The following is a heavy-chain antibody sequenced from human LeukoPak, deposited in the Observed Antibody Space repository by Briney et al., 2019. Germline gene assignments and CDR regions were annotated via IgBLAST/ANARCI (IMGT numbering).Heavy chain of an antibody. CDR2: INPNSGGT. CDR3: ARDYDILTGTPFDY. Sequence: AAVKVSCKASGYTFTAYYMHWVRQAPGQGLEWMGWINPNSGGTNYAQKLQGRVTMTTDTSTSTAYMELRSLRSDDTAVYYCARDYDILTGTPFDYWGQGTLVTVSS. D-gene: IGHD3-9*01. J-gene: IGHJ4*02. CDR1: GYTFTAYY. V-gene: IGHV1-2*02.